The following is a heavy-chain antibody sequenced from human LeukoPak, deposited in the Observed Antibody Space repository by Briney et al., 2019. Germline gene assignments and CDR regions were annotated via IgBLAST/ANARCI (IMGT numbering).Heavy chain of an antibody. V-gene: IGHV1-69*06. D-gene: IGHD5-18*01. CDR2: IIPIFGTA. J-gene: IGHJ4*02. CDR3: ARAIGYSYGPFDY. Sequence: ASVKVSCKASGGTFSSYAISWVRQAPGQGLEWMGGIIPIFGTANYAQKFQGRVTITADKSTSTAYMELSSLRSEDTAVYYCARAIGYSYGPFDYWGQGTLVTVSS. CDR1: GGTFSSYA.